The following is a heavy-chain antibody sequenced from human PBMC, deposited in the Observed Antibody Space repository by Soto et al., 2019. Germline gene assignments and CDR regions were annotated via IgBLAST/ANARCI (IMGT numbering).Heavy chain of an antibody. J-gene: IGHJ5*02. CDR1: GFSLSNAGMG. V-gene: IGHV2-26*01. CDR2: IFSSDEK. D-gene: IGHD5-18*01. CDR3: ARAVDRAISDIWFDP. Sequence: SGPTVVNPTETLTLTCTFSGFSLSNAGMGVSWIRQPPGKALEWLAHIFSSDEKSYRTSLETRLTVSKDTSKSQVVLTMTNMDPLDTATYYCARAVDRAISDIWFDPWGQGTQVTVSS.